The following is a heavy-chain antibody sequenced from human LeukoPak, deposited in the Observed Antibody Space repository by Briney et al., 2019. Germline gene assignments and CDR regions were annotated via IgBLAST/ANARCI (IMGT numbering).Heavy chain of an antibody. V-gene: IGHV3-7*05. Sequence: GGSLRLSCAPSGFTFSSYWMSWVGQPPGKGLEGVATIKQDGSQIEYVDSVNGRFTISRDNAKNSLYLQMNSLRAEDTAVYYCARDPPVTNCHDAFDIWGQGTMVAVSS. CDR2: IKQDGSQI. CDR3: ARDPPVTNCHDAFDI. J-gene: IGHJ3*02. CDR1: GFTFSSYW. D-gene: IGHD4-17*01.